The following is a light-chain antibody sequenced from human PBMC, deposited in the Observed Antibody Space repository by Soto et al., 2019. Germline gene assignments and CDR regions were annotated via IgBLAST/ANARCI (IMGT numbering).Light chain of an antibody. CDR1: QSIGSSY. Sequence: IVLTHSPGARSLSQVQGATLSFRASQSIGSSYLAWYQQRPGQSPRLLIYGASSRATGIPDRFSGSGSGTDFSLTIRRLEPDDFAVYYCKKYGNFWTCGKG. V-gene: IGKV3-20*01. CDR3: KKYGNFWT. CDR2: GAS. J-gene: IGKJ1*01.